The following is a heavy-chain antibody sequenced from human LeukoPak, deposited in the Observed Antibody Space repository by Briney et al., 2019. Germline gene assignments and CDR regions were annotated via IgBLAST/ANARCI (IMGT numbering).Heavy chain of an antibody. CDR1: GGSISSYY. V-gene: IGHV4-4*07. CDR3: ARGGSSMVRGLRNAFDI. D-gene: IGHD3-10*01. Sequence: PSETLSLTCTVSGGSISSYYWSWIRQPAGKGLEWIGRIYTSGSTNYNPSLKSRVTMSVDTSKNQFSLKLSSVTAADTAVYYCARGGSSMVRGLRNAFDIWGQGTMVTVSS. J-gene: IGHJ3*02. CDR2: IYTSGST.